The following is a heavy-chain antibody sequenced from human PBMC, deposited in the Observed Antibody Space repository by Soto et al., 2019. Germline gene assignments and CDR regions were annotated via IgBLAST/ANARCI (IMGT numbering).Heavy chain of an antibody. CDR3: ARDYDFWSGYGPNGMDV. CDR2: IIPIFGTA. Sequence: QVQLVQSGAEVKKPGSSVKVSCKASGGTFSSYAISWVRQAPGQGLEWMGGIIPIFGTANYAQKFQGRVTITADESTSTAYMELCSLRSEDTAVYYCARDYDFWSGYGPNGMDVWGQGTTVTVSS. CDR1: GGTFSSYA. J-gene: IGHJ6*02. V-gene: IGHV1-69*12. D-gene: IGHD3-3*01.